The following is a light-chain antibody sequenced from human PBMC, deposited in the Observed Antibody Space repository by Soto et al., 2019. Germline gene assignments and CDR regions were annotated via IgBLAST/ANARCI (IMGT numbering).Light chain of an antibody. CDR1: QGVGSN. V-gene: IGKV3-15*01. CDR3: QQYNNWS. CDR2: AAS. Sequence: EIVMTQSPATLSVSPGETATLSCRASQGVGSNLAWYQQKPGQAPRLLIYAASTRATGIPARFSGSGSGTEFTLTIRSLQSEDFAIYYCQQYNNWSFGQGTRLEIK. J-gene: IGKJ5*01.